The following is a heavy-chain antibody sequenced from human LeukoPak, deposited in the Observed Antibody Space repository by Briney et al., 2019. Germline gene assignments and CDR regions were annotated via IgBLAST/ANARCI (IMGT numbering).Heavy chain of an antibody. J-gene: IGHJ4*02. Sequence: SETLSLTCAVYGGSFSGYYWSWIRQPPGKGLEWIGEINHSGSTKYNPSLKSRVTISVETSKNEFSLKLRSVTAADTAVYYCARVTGYRIEDYFDYWGQGTLVTVSS. V-gene: IGHV4-34*01. CDR1: GGSFSGYY. D-gene: IGHD6-13*01. CDR2: INHSGST. CDR3: ARVTGYRIEDYFDY.